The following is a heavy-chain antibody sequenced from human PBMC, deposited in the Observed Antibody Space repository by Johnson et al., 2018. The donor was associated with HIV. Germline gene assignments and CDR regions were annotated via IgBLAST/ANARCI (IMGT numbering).Heavy chain of an antibody. CDR3: ARSDASDI. CDR2: INQEGGGK. J-gene: IGHJ3*02. V-gene: IGHV3-7*01. CDR1: GFTFRNFW. Sequence: VKLVESGGGLVQPGASLRLSCAASGFTFRNFWMNWVRQAPGKGLVWVANINQEGGGKYYVDSVKGRFTISRDNAKNSLYLQMNNLRAEDTAMYYCARSDASDIWGQGTMVTVSS.